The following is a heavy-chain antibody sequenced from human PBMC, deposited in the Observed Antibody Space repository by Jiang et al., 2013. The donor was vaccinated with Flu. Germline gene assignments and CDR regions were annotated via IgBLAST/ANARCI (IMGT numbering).Heavy chain of an antibody. D-gene: IGHD2-15*01. CDR1: GFTFSGSA. J-gene: IGHJ4*02. Sequence: QLVESGGGLVQPGGSLKLSCAASGFTFSGSAMHWVRQASGKGLEWVGRIRSKANSYATAYAASVKGRFTISRDDSKNTAYLQMNSLKTEDTAVYYCTREIYCSGGSCYEFDYWGQGTLVTVSS. CDR2: IRSKANSYAT. V-gene: IGHV3-73*01. CDR3: TREIYCSGGSCYEFDY.